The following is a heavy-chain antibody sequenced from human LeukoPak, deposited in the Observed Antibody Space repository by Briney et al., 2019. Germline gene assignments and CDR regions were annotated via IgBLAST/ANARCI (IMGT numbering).Heavy chain of an antibody. CDR1: GYTFTGYY. V-gene: IGHV1-2*02. CDR3: ARIKYNGYNGAFDY. Sequence: ASVKVSCKASGYTFTGYYMHWVRQAPGQGLEWMGWINPNSGGTNYAQKFQGRVTMTRDMSTSTVYMELSSLRSEDTAVYYCARIKYNGYNGAFDYWGQGTLVTVSS. D-gene: IGHD5-24*01. CDR2: INPNSGGT. J-gene: IGHJ4*02.